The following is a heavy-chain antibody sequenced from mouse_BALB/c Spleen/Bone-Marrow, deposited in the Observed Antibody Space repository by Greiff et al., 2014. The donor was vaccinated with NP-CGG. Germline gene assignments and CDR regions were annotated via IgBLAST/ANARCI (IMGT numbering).Heavy chain of an antibody. CDR2: IDPANGNT. V-gene: IGHV14-3*02. J-gene: IGHJ3*01. CDR1: GFNIKDTY. CDR3: ALYYYGSSGFAY. D-gene: IGHD1-1*01. Sequence: EVQLQQSGAELVKPGASVKLSCTASGFNIKDTYMHWVKQRPEQGLEWIGRIDPANGNTKYDPKFQGKATITADTSSSTAYLQLSSLTSEDTAVYYCALYYYGSSGFAYWGQGTLVTVSA.